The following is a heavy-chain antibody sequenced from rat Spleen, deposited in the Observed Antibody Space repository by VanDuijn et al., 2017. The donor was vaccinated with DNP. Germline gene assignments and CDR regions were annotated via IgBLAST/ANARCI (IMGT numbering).Heavy chain of an antibody. V-gene: IGHV5-20*01. J-gene: IGHJ4*01. Sequence: EVKLVESGGGLVQPGRSLKLSCAGSGFTFSDYYMAWVRQTPTKGLDWVASISSDGSHTYYRDSVKGRFTISRDNAKSSLFLQIDSLRSEDTATYYCATFEGRDAWGQGTSVTVSS. CDR3: ATFEGRDA. CDR1: GFTFSDYY. CDR2: ISSDGSHT. D-gene: IGHD1-11*01.